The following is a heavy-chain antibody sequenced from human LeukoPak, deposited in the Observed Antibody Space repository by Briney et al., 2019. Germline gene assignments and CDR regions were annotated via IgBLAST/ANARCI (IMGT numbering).Heavy chain of an antibody. CDR1: GFTFSSYG. J-gene: IGHJ4*02. V-gene: IGHV3-30*18. CDR2: ISYDGSNK. CDR3: AKGSWTTVDPDHFDY. Sequence: GGSLRLSCAASGFTFSSYGMHWVRQAPGKGLEWVAVISYDGSNKYYADSVKGRFTISRDNSKNTLYLQMNSLRAEDTAVYYCAKGSWTTVDPDHFDYWGQGTLVTVSS. D-gene: IGHD4-23*01.